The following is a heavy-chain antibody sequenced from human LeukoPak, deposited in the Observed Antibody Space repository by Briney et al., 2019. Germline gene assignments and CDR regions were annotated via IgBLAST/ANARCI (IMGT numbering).Heavy chain of an antibody. CDR1: GFTLSSYS. Sequence: PGGSLRLSCAASGFTLSSYSMNWVRQAPGKGLEWVSSISRSSAYIYYADSVKGRFTISRDNSKNTLYLQMNSLRAEDTAVYYCAKDLKDYYDSSGYYPACGYWGQGTLVTVSS. V-gene: IGHV3-21*01. CDR2: ISRSSAYI. J-gene: IGHJ4*02. CDR3: AKDLKDYYDSSGYYPACGY. D-gene: IGHD3-22*01.